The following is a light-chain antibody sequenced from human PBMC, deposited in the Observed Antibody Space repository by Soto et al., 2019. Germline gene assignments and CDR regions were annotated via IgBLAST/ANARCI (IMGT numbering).Light chain of an antibody. J-gene: IGLJ3*02. Sequence: QSVLTQPASVSGSLGQSITISCTGTSSDIGGYKYVSWYQQHPGKAPKLIIFEVSNRPSGVSDRFSGSNSGNTASLTISGLRAEDEADYYCISYSRYRVLVFGGGTKVTVL. V-gene: IGLV2-14*01. CDR3: ISYSRYRVLV. CDR1: SSDIGGYKY. CDR2: EVS.